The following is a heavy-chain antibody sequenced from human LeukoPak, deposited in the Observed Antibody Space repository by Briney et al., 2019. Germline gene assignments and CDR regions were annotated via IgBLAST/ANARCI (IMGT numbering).Heavy chain of an antibody. CDR3: ARVRKEWELPLGY. CDR1: GFTFRSYA. D-gene: IGHD1-26*01. J-gene: IGHJ4*02. CDR2: ISYDGSSK. Sequence: PGGSLRLSCEASGFTFRSYAMHWVRQAPGKGLEWVAVISYDGSSKYYTDSVMGRFTISRDNSKNTLSLQMNSLRVEDTAVYYCARVRKEWELPLGYWGQGTLVTVSS. V-gene: IGHV3-30*04.